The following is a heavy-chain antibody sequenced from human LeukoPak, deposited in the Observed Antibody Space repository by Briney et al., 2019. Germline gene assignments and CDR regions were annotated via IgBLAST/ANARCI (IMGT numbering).Heavy chain of an antibody. V-gene: IGHV4-4*02. CDR2: IYHSGST. CDR3: AAESERWLLRS. Sequence: PSETLSLTCAVSGGSISSSNWWSWVRQPPGKGLEWIGQIYHSGSTNYNPSLKSRDTISIDTSKNQFSLKLNSVTAADTAVYYCAAESERWLLRSWGQGTLVTVSS. J-gene: IGHJ4*02. D-gene: IGHD6-19*01. CDR1: GGSISSSNW.